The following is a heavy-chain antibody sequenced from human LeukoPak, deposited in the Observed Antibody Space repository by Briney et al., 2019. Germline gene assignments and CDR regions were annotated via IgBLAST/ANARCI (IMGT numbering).Heavy chain of an antibody. CDR3: ARAGGWAREDYKADAFDI. Sequence: GAAVKVSCMASVYTLTNFVISWVRPGPGRGGGRVALIFTYNGNTNYAQKVQVRVTMTTDTPTSTAYMELRSLRSDDTAVYYCARAGGWAREDYKADAFDIWGQGTMVTVSS. J-gene: IGHJ3*02. D-gene: IGHD6-19*01. CDR2: IFTYNGNT. V-gene: IGHV1-18*01. CDR1: VYTLTNFV.